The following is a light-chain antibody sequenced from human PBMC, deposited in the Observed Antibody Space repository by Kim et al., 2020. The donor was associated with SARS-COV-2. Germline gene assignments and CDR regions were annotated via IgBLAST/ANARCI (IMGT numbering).Light chain of an antibody. CDR1: FSNVGRNT. CDR2: GYN. V-gene: IGLV1-44*01. CDR3: AAWDDNLNGVG. J-gene: IGLJ2*01. Sequence: QSVLTQPPSASGAPGQRVTISCSGSFSNVGRNTVNWWQQFPGTAPKLLIFGYNQRPSGVPARFFGSKSGTSASLAISGLQSDDEADYYCAAWDDNLNGVGFGGGTQLTVL.